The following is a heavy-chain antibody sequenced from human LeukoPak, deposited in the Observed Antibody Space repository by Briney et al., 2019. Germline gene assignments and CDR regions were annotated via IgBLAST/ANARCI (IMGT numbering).Heavy chain of an antibody. D-gene: IGHD3-9*01. CDR2: IRYDGSNK. CDR1: GFTFSSYG. J-gene: IGHJ4*02. Sequence: GGSLRLSCAASGFTFSSYGMHWVRQAPGKGLEWVAFIRYDGSNKYYADSVKGRFTISRDNSKNTLYLQMNSLRAEDTAVYYCAKDEARPYYDIGFSDYWGQGTLVTVSS. CDR3: AKDEARPYYDIGFSDY. V-gene: IGHV3-30*02.